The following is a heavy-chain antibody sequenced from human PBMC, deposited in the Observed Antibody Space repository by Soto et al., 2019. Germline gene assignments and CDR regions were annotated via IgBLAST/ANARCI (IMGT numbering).Heavy chain of an antibody. CDR1: GGSISSSSYY. V-gene: IGHV4-39*01. D-gene: IGHD6-6*01. J-gene: IGHJ4*02. Sequence: SETLSLTCTVSGGSISSSSYYWGWIRQPPGKGLEWIGSIYYSGSTYYNPSLKSRVTISVDTSKNKFSLKLSSVTAADTAVYYCAPTAALEYSSSSDYWGQGTLVTVSS. CDR2: IYYSGST. CDR3: APTAALEYSSSSDY.